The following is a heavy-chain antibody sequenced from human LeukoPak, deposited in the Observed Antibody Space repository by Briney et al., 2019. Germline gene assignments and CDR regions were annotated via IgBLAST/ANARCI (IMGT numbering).Heavy chain of an antibody. CDR2: ISGSGGST. Sequence: GGSLRLSCAASGFTFSSYALSWVRQAPGQGLESVSGISGSGGSTYYADSVQGRFTISRDNSKSTLYLQMNSLRAEDTAVYYCAKLRWATSANAYYFDYWGQGTLVTVSS. CDR3: AKLRWATSANAYYFDY. J-gene: IGHJ4*02. D-gene: IGHD4-23*01. V-gene: IGHV3-23*01. CDR1: GFTFSSYA.